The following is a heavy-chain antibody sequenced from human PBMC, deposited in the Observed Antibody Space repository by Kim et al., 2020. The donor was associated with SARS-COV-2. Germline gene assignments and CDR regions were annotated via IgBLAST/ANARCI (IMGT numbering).Heavy chain of an antibody. V-gene: IGHV1-46*01. CDR2: INPSGGSI. CDR1: GYALTSYY. Sequence: ASVKVSCKASGYALTSYYMHWVRQAPGQGLEWMGMINPSGGSIDYAQKLQGRVTMTSDTSTSTVYMELSSLRSEDTAVYYCVREHNLERQFDYWGQGTLVTVSS. J-gene: IGHJ4*02. CDR3: VREHNLERQFDY. D-gene: IGHD1-1*01.